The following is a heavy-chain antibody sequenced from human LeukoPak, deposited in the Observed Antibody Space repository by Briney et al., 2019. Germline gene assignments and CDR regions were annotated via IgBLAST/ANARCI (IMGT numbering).Heavy chain of an antibody. Sequence: PSQTLSLTCTVSGGSISSGSYYWSWIRQPAGKGLEWIGYIYYSGSTNYNPSLKSRVTISVDTSKNQFSLKLSSVTAADTAVYYCARAGSSWYAYDYWGQGTLVTVSS. V-gene: IGHV4-61*10. CDR1: GGSISSGSYY. J-gene: IGHJ4*02. CDR3: ARAGSSWYAYDY. D-gene: IGHD6-13*01. CDR2: IYYSGST.